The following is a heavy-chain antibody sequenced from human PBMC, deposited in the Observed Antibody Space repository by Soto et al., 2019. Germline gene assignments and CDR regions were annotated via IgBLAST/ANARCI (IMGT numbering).Heavy chain of an antibody. D-gene: IGHD3-22*01. Sequence: SETLSLTCTVSGASITCSDWWSWVRQTPEKVLEWIGEIYHSGTTNYHPSLKSRVTISQDTSKNQLSLNLTYVTAADPAVYSCVRMSVVGYFDYWGRGSLVTVSS. CDR1: GASITCSDW. CDR2: IYHSGTT. CDR3: VRMSVVGYFDY. J-gene: IGHJ4*02. V-gene: IGHV4-4*02.